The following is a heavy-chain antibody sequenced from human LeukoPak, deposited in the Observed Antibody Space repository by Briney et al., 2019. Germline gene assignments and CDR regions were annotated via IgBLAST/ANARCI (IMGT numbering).Heavy chain of an antibody. CDR3: AKRRYCSTTNCHDFDY. V-gene: IGHV3-23*01. J-gene: IGHJ4*02. CDR2: ISAGGETP. CDR1: GFTFRSYA. Sequence: GGSLRLSXAASGFTFRSYAMSWVRQAPGKGLEWVSAISAGGETPYYADSVKGRFTISRDNFKNTLYLRMNSLRADDTAVYYCAKRRYCSTTNCHDFDYWGQGTLVTVSS. D-gene: IGHD2-2*01.